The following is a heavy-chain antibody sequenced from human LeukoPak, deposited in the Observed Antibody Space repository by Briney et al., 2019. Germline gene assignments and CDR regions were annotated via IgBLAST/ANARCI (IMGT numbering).Heavy chain of an antibody. CDR3: AKGIYSSGWSYFDY. D-gene: IGHD6-19*01. CDR2: IYSGGIT. J-gene: IGHJ4*01. CDR1: GFTVSTNY. V-gene: IGHV3-53*01. Sequence: GGSLRLSCAASGFTVSTNYMSWVRQAPGKGLEWVSLIYSGGITQYADSVKGRFTISRDNSKNTLYLQMNSLRAEDTAVYYCAKGIYSSGWSYFDYWGHGTLVTVSS.